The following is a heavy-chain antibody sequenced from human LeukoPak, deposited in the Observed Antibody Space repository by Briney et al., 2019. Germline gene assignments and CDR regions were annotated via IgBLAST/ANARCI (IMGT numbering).Heavy chain of an antibody. CDR3: ARVMVRGVPATYYFDY. V-gene: IGHV4-30-4*08. J-gene: IGHJ4*02. Sequence: PSEALTLTCAVYGGSFSGDYWSWIRQPPGKGLEWIGYIYYSGSTYYNPSLKSRVTISVDTSKNQFSLKLSSVTAADTAVYYCARVMVRGVPATYYFDYWGQGTLVTVSS. D-gene: IGHD3-10*01. CDR1: GGSFSGDY. CDR2: IYYSGST.